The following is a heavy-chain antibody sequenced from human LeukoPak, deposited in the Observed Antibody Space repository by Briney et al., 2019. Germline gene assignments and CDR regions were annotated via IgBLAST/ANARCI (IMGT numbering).Heavy chain of an antibody. CDR1: GYTFTGYY. CDR2: INPNSGVT. CDR3: ARHLRAAAWFDP. J-gene: IGHJ5*02. Sequence: GASVKVSCKASGYTFTGYYIHWVRQAPGQGLEWMGWINPNSGVTNYAQKFQGRVTVTRDTSINTAYMELSRLTSDDTAVHYCARHLRAAAWFDPWGQGTLVTVSS. V-gene: IGHV1-2*02. D-gene: IGHD6-13*01.